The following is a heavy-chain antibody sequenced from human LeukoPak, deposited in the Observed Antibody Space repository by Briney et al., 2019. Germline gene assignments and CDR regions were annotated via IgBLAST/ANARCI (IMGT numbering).Heavy chain of an antibody. CDR3: ARDLRDYDFWSGYYTGYFDY. J-gene: IGHJ4*02. CDR1: GGSISSGGYY. V-gene: IGHV4-31*03. Sequence: PSQTLSLTCTVSGGSISSGGYYWSWIRQHPGKGLEWIGYIYYSGSTYYNPSLKSRVTISVDTSKNQFSLKLSSVTAADTAVYYCARDLRDYDFWSGYYTGYFDYWGQGTLVTVSS. CDR2: IYYSGST. D-gene: IGHD3-3*01.